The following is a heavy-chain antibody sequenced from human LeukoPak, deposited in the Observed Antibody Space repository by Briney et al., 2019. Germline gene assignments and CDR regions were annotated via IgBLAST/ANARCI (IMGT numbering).Heavy chain of an antibody. CDR2: MNPNSGNT. CDR3: ARYSSSGVNFDY. V-gene: IGHV1-8*01. Sequence: ASVTVSCKASGYTFTSYDINWVRQATGQGLEWMGWMNPNSGNTGYAQKFQGRVTMTRNTSISTAYMELSSLRSEDTAVYYCARYSSSGVNFDYWGQGTLVTVSS. D-gene: IGHD6-13*01. J-gene: IGHJ4*02. CDR1: GYTFTSYD.